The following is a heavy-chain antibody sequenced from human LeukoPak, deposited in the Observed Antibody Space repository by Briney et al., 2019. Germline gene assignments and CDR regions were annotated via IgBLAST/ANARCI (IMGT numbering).Heavy chain of an antibody. V-gene: IGHV3-23*01. CDR2: IGVGGTT. CDR3: AKTQGYYES. J-gene: IGHJ5*02. Sequence: AGGSLRLSCVASGFTFSSYGMNWVRQAPGKGLEWVSGIGVGGTTYYADSVKGRFTISRDTSKNTLYLQMNNLRAEDTAVYYCAKTQGYYESWGQGTLVTVSS. CDR1: GFTFSSYG. D-gene: IGHD3-22*01.